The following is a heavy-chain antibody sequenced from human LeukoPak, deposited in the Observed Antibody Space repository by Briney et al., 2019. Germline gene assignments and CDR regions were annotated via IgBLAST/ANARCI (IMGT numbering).Heavy chain of an antibody. V-gene: IGHV3-11*04. D-gene: IGHD2-8*02. J-gene: IGHJ5*02. CDR2: ISRSGSTK. CDR3: ARDRGGVGGNWLDP. Sequence: GGSLRLSCAASGFTFSDYNMRWIRQAPGKGLEWVSSISRSGSTKYYADSVKGRFTISRDNAKDSLYLQMNSLRADDTAVYYCARDRGGVGGNWLDPWGRGTLVTVSS. CDR1: GFTFSDYN.